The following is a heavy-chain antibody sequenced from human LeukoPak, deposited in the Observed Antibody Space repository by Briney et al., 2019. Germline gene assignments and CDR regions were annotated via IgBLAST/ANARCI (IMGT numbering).Heavy chain of an antibody. V-gene: IGHV3-74*01. CDR2: INSDGSST. CDR1: GFTFSSYW. Sequence: QAGGSLRLSCAASGFTFSSYWMHWVRHAPGKGLVWVSRINSDGSSTSYADSVKGRFTISRDNSKNTLYLQMNSLRAEDTAVYYCAKGYYYDSSGPNDYWGQGTLVTVSS. D-gene: IGHD3-22*01. CDR3: AKGYYYDSSGPNDY. J-gene: IGHJ4*02.